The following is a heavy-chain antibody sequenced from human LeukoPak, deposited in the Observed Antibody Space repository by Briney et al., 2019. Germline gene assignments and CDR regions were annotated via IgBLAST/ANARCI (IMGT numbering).Heavy chain of an antibody. CDR2: INHSGST. V-gene: IGHV4-34*01. CDR1: GGSFSGYY. J-gene: IGHJ3*02. CDR3: ATNRAGTYDRPFDI. Sequence: PSETLCLTCAVYGGSFSGYYWSWIRQPPGKVLEWIGEINHSGSTNYNPSLKSRVTISIDTSKNQFSLELSSVTATDTAVYFCATNRAGTYDRPFDIWGQGTMVTVSS. D-gene: IGHD1-26*01.